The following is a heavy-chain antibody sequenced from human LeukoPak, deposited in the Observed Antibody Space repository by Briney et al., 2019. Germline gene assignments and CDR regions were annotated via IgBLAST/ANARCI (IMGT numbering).Heavy chain of an antibody. Sequence: PSETLSLTCTVSGGSISSSRYYWGWIRQPPGKGLEWIGSIYYSGSTYYNPSLKSRVTISVDTSKNQFSLKLSSVTATDTAVYYCARDEGYYGSGSPYFDYWGQGTLVTVSS. V-gene: IGHV4-39*07. D-gene: IGHD3-10*01. CDR3: ARDEGYYGSGSPYFDY. CDR1: GGSISSSRYY. J-gene: IGHJ4*02. CDR2: IYYSGST.